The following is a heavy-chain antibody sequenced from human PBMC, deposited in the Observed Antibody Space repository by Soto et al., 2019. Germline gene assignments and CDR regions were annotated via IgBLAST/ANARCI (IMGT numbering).Heavy chain of an antibody. J-gene: IGHJ6*02. CDR2: IIPIFGTA. CDR1: GGTFSSYA. Sequence: SVKVSCKASGGTFSSYAISWVRQAPGQGLEWMGGIIPIFGTANYAQKFQGRVTITADESTSTAYMELSSLRSEDTAVYYCAMEKRGYSYGSLTFYGMDVWGQGTTVTVSS. D-gene: IGHD5-18*01. V-gene: IGHV1-69*13. CDR3: AMEKRGYSYGSLTFYGMDV.